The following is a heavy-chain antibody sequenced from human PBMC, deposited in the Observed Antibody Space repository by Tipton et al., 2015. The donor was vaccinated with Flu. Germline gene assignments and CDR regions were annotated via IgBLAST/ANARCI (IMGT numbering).Heavy chain of an antibody. CDR3: ARLPLPLSYFDY. J-gene: IGHJ4*02. CDR2: IYYTGST. CDR1: GGSISSNY. Sequence: TLSLTCTVSGGSISSNYWIWIRQPPGKGLEWIGYIYYTGSTHYNPSLKSRVTISVDTTNNQFSLKLSSVTASDMAVYYCARLPLPLSYFDYWGQGTLVTVSS. V-gene: IGHV4-59*01.